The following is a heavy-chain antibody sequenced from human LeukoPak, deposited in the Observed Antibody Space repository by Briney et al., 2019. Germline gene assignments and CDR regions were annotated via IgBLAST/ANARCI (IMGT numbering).Heavy chain of an antibody. CDR1: GFTFTNSW. V-gene: IGHV5-51*01. CDR2: IYPANSDT. J-gene: IGHJ4*02. Sequence: PGESLKISCKASGFTFTNSWIGWVRQMPGRGLEWMGVIYPANSDTRYSPSFQGQVTISADKSISTAYLQWSSLKASDAAMYYCARHGKTYCGDDCYPIDYWDQGTLVTVSS. CDR3: ARHGKTYCGDDCYPIDY. D-gene: IGHD2-21*02.